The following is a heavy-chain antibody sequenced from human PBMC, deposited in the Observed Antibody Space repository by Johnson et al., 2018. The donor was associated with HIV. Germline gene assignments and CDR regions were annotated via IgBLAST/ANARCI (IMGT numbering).Heavy chain of an antibody. V-gene: IGHV3-11*04. Sequence: QVQLVESGGGLVKPGGSLRLSCAASGFMFSDYYMSWIRQAPGKALAWVSYITSSGSSVYYADSVTGRFTISRDNARASLFLRINSLRADDSGVYYCARDATPWGGDYVGYTFDLWGQGTVVTVSS. CDR1: GFMFSDYY. J-gene: IGHJ3*01. CDR3: ARDATPWGGDYVGYTFDL. CDR2: ITSSGSSV. D-gene: IGHD4-17*01.